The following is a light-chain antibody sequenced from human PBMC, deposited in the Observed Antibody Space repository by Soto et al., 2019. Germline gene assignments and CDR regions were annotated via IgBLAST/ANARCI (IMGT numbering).Light chain of an antibody. CDR3: QQAHIFPLT. V-gene: IGKV1-12*01. Sequence: DIQMTQSPSSLSASVGDRVTITCRASQDVNTWLAWYQQKPWRAPNLLIFAASSLQSGVPSRFSGNGSGTHFTLSISSLQPEDFATYYCQQAHIFPLTFGGGTKVEIK. CDR2: AAS. CDR1: QDVNTW. J-gene: IGKJ4*01.